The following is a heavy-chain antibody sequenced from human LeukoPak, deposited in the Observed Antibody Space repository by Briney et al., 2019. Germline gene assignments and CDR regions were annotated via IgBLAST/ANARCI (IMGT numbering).Heavy chain of an antibody. CDR1: GYTFTHNF. D-gene: IGHD1-1*01. V-gene: IGHV1-46*01. CDR2: INPSGDNT. J-gene: IGHJ5*02. Sequence: ASVKVSCKASGYTFTHNFMHWVRQAPGQGLEWMGIINPSGDNTWYAQKFQGRVTMTRDMATSTDYMEVNSLRSEDTAVYYCARDNSMEDTAWWFDPWGQGTLVTVSS. CDR3: ARDNSMEDTAWWFDP.